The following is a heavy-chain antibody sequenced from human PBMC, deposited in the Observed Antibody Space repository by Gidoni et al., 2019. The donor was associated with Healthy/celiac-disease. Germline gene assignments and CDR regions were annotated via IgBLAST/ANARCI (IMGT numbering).Heavy chain of an antibody. D-gene: IGHD3-9*01. Sequence: QVQLQESGPGLVKPSETLSLTCTVSGGSISSYYRSWIRQPPGKGLEWIGYIYYSGSTNYNPSLKSRVTISVDTSKNQFSLKLSSVTAADTAVYYCARARDYDILTGYYRENWYFDLWGRGTLVTVSS. J-gene: IGHJ2*01. CDR2: IYYSGST. CDR3: ARARDYDILTGYYRENWYFDL. V-gene: IGHV4-59*01. CDR1: GGSISSYY.